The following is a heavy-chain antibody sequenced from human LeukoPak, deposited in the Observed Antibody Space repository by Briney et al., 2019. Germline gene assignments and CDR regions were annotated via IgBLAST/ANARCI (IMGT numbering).Heavy chain of an antibody. D-gene: IGHD1-1*01. V-gene: IGHV1-2*02. CDR2: INPNNGFT. CDR1: GYAFTGSY. CDR3: ARDRGARLERFYAFDF. J-gene: IGHJ3*01. Sequence: VASVKVSCKAAGYAFTGSYIHWVRQAPGQGLEWMGWINPNNGFTAYAQNFQGRVTMTRDTSISTAYMDLNRLTSDDTAVYFCARDRGARLERFYAFDFWGQGTTVTVSS.